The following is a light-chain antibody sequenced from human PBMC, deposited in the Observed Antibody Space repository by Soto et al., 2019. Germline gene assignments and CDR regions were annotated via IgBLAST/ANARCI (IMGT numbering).Light chain of an antibody. CDR3: QQYDNLWT. V-gene: IGKV1-33*01. CDR2: DAS. J-gene: IGKJ1*01. Sequence: DIQMTQSPSSLSASVGDRVTITFQASQDISNYLNWYQQKPGKAPKLLIYDASNLETGVPSRFSGSGSGTDFTFTISSLQPEDIATYYWQQYDNLWTFGQGTKVEIK. CDR1: QDISNY.